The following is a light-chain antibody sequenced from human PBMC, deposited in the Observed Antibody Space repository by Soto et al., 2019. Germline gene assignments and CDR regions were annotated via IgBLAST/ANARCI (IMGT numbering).Light chain of an antibody. Sequence: DVVMTQPPLSLPVTLGQPASISCRSSQSLVYSDGYNYLDWYLQKPGQSPQLLIYLGSNRASGVPDRFSGSGSGTDFTLKISRVEAEDVGVYYCMQALQTPFTFGQRTRLEIK. CDR3: MQALQTPFT. CDR1: QSLVYSDGYNY. CDR2: LGS. J-gene: IGKJ5*01. V-gene: IGKV2-28*01.